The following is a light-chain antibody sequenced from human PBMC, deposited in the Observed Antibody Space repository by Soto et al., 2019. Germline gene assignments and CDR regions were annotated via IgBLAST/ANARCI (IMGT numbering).Light chain of an antibody. CDR3: AAWDDSLNGVV. CDR1: SSNIGSNY. J-gene: IGLJ2*01. CDR2: SNN. Sequence: QAVVTQPPSASGTPGQRVTISCSGSSSNIGSNYVYWYQQLPGTAPKLLIYSNNQRPSGVPDRFSGSKSGTSASLAISGLQSEDEADYYCAAWDDSLNGVVFGGGTQLTVL. V-gene: IGLV1-44*01.